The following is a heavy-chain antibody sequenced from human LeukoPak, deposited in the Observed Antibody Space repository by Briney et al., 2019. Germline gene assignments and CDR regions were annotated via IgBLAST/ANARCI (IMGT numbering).Heavy chain of an antibody. Sequence: SETLSLTCTVSGGSLSSSSSYWVCLRPPPGNGLEWIGSIYYSGSTYYNPSLKSRVTISVDTSKNQFSLKLSSVTAADTAVYYCARHGDQYSSSYYFDYWGQGTLVTVSS. D-gene: IGHD6-6*01. CDR2: IYYSGST. J-gene: IGHJ4*02. CDR1: GGSLSSSSSY. CDR3: ARHGDQYSSSYYFDY. V-gene: IGHV4-39*01.